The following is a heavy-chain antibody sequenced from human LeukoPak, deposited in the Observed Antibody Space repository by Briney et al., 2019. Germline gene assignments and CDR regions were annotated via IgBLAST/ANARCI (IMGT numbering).Heavy chain of an antibody. CDR1: GYTFTGYY. CDR3: ARGVTMVRGVLGNWFDP. V-gene: IGHV1-2*02. CDR2: INPNSGGT. J-gene: IGHJ5*02. Sequence: ASVKVSCKASGYTFTGYYMHRVRQAPGQGLEWMGWINPNSGGTNYAQKFQGRVTMTRDTSISTAYMELSRLRSDDTAVYYCARGVTMVRGVLGNWFDPWGQGTLVTVSS. D-gene: IGHD3-10*01.